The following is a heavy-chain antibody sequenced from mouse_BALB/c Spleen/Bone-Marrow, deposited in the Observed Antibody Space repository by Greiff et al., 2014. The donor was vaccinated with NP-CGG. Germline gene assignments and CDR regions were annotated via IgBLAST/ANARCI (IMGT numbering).Heavy chain of an antibody. J-gene: IGHJ4*01. V-gene: IGHV5-6-3*01. CDR2: INSNGGST. Sequence: EVQRVESGGGLVQPGGSLKLSCAASGFTFSSYGMSWVRQAPDKRLELVATINSNGGSTYYPDSVKGRFTISRDNAKNTLYLQMSSLKSEDTAMYYCAREDYYDAMDYWGQGTSVTVSS. CDR1: GFTFSSYG. CDR3: AREDYYDAMDY.